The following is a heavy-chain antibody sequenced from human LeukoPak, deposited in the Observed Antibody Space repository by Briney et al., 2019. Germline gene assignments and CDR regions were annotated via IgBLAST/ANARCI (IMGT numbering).Heavy chain of an antibody. Sequence: GGSLRLSCAASGFTFSSYWMSWVRQAPGKGLEWVSTISRSGVATYYANSVKGRFTISRDNSKNTVYVQMNSLRAEDTAIYYCAKHSHDGSAPYYEVQLDYWGQGTLVTVSS. CDR3: AKHSHDGSAPYYEVQLDY. V-gene: IGHV3-23*01. D-gene: IGHD3-22*01. J-gene: IGHJ4*02. CDR1: GFTFSSYW. CDR2: ISRSGVAT.